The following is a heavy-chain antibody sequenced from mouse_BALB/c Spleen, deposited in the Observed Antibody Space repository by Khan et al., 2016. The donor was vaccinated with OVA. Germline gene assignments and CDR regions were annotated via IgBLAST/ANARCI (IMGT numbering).Heavy chain of an antibody. J-gene: IGHJ4*01. Sequence: QMQLEESGPGLVAPSQSLSITCTISGFSLTNYGVHWVRQPPGKGLEWLVVIWSDRSTTYNSALKSRLTISKDNSKSQVFLKMNSLQTDDTAMYFCARQPYYHYNVMDYWGQGTSVTVSS. CDR3: ARQPYYHYNVMDY. CDR2: IWSDRST. V-gene: IGHV2-6-1*01. CDR1: GFSLTNYG. D-gene: IGHD2-10*01.